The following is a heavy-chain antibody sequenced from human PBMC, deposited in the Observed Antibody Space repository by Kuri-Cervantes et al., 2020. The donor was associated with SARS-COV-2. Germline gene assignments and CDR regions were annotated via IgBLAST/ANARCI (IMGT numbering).Heavy chain of an antibody. CDR2: IYHSGST. CDR3: ARSFLSSSDAFDI. CDR1: GGSISSSSYY. J-gene: IGHJ3*02. D-gene: IGHD6-6*01. V-gene: IGHV4-39*07. Sequence: SETLSLTCTVSGGSISSSSYYWGWIRQPPGKGLEWIGSIYHSGSTYYNPSLKSRVTISVDTSKNQFSLKLSSVTAADTAVYYCARSFLSSSDAFDIWGQGTMVTVSS.